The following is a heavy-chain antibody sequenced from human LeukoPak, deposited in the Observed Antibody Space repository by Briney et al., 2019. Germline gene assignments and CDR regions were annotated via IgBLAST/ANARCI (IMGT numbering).Heavy chain of an antibody. CDR1: GGSFSGYY. V-gene: IGHV4-39*01. CDR3: ARLGCTNGVCYSQDYYYMDV. D-gene: IGHD2-8*01. CDR2: IYYSGST. Sequence: SETLSLTCAVYGGSFSGYYWGWIRQPPGKGLEWIGSIYYSGSTYYNPSLKSRVTISVDTSKNQFSLKLSSVTAADTAVYYCARLGCTNGVCYSQDYYYMDVWGKGTTVTVSS. J-gene: IGHJ6*03.